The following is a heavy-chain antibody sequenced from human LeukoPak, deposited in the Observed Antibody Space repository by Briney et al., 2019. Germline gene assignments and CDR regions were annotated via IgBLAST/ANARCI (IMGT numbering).Heavy chain of an antibody. D-gene: IGHD6-13*01. V-gene: IGHV4-34*01. CDR2: INHSGSI. J-gene: IGHJ5*02. CDR3: ARGSRVAVSGSRPFDP. CDR1: GGSFSAYY. Sequence: SETLSLTCAVSGGSFSAYYWSLIRQPPGKGLEWIGEINHSGSINYNPSLKSRVTISIDTSKNQFSLKLNSVTAADTALYYCARGSRVAVSGSRPFDPWGQGTLVTVSS.